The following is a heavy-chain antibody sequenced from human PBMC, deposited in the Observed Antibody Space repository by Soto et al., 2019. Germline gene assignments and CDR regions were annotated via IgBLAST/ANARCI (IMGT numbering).Heavy chain of an antibody. CDR2: IYYSGST. D-gene: IGHD1-1*01. J-gene: IGHJ3*02. CDR1: GGSISSGAYY. V-gene: IGHV4-39*01. Sequence: SETLSLTCTVSGGSISSGAYYWGWIRQPPGKGLEWIGSIYYSGSTFYNPSLKSRVAISIDTSKNQFSLRLNAGSAADTAVYYCARPERVERHDAFDIWGQGTVVTVSS. CDR3: ARPERVERHDAFDI.